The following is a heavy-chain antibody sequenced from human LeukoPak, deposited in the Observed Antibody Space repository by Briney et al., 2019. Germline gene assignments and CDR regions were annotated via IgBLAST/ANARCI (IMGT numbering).Heavy chain of an antibody. Sequence: QSGGSLRLSCAASGFTFSSYWMSWVRQAPGKGPEWVANIKQDGSEKYYADSVKGRFTISRDSAKNSLFLQMNSLRAEDTAVYYCAREGDISVITYAYWGQGTLVTVSS. CDR2: IKQDGSEK. CDR1: GFTFSSYW. V-gene: IGHV3-7*01. CDR3: AREGDISVITYAY. J-gene: IGHJ4*02. D-gene: IGHD5-12*01.